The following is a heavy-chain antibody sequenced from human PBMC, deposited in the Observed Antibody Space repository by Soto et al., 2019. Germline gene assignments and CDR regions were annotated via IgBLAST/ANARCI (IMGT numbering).Heavy chain of an antibody. CDR1: GGSISGSSYY. V-gene: IGHV4-39*01. Sequence: SETLSLTCTVSGGSISGSSYYWGWIRQPPGKGLEWIGSIYYSGSTYYNPSLKSRVTISVDTSKNQFSLKLSSVTAADTAVYYCARPNYGDYEDALDIWGQGTMVTVS. CDR3: ARPNYGDYEDALDI. D-gene: IGHD4-17*01. CDR2: IYYSGST. J-gene: IGHJ3*02.